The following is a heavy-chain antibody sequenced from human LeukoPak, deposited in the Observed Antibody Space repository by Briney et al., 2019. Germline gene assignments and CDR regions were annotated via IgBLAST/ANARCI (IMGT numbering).Heavy chain of an antibody. Sequence: ASVKVSCKASGYTFIDYYIHWVRQAPGQGLEWTGWINPNSGGTNYAQKFQGRVTMTRDTSITTTYMELSRLTPDDSAVYFCATEASGLNWFDPWGQGTLVTVSS. J-gene: IGHJ5*02. D-gene: IGHD3-3*01. V-gene: IGHV1-2*02. CDR2: INPNSGGT. CDR3: ATEASGLNWFDP. CDR1: GYTFIDYY.